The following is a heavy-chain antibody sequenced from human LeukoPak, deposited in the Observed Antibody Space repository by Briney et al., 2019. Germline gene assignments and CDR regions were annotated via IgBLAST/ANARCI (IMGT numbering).Heavy chain of an antibody. J-gene: IGHJ3*02. CDR3: ARMGDAFDI. CDR2: INAYNGNT. V-gene: IGHV1-18*04. D-gene: IGHD3-16*01. CDR1: GYTFTGYY. Sequence: ASVKVSCKASGYTFTGYYMHWVRQAPGQGLEWMGWINAYNGNTNYAQKLQGRVTMTTDTSTSTAYMELRSLRSDDTAVYYCARMGDAFDIWGQGTMVTVSS.